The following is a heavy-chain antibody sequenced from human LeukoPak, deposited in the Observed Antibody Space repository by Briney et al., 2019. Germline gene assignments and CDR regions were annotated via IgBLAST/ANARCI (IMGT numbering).Heavy chain of an antibody. CDR1: GFTFSSYA. CDR3: ARGGGYGGNRFDY. D-gene: IGHD4-23*01. Sequence: QPGRSLRLSCAASGFTFSSYAMHWVRQAPGKGLEWVAVISYDGSNKYCADSVKGRFTISRDNSKNTLYLQMNSLRAEDTAVYYCARGGGYGGNRFDYWGQGTLVTVSS. CDR2: ISYDGSNK. J-gene: IGHJ4*02. V-gene: IGHV3-30-3*01.